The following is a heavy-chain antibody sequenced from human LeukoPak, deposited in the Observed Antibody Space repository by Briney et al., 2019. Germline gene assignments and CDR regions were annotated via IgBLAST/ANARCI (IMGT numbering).Heavy chain of an antibody. Sequence: GGSLRLSCAASGFTFSSYWMSWVRQAPGKGLEWVSSISGSGGNTYYADSVKGRFTISRDYSKNTLYLQMNSLRTEETAVYYCAKGPAMVRGTFDPWGQGTLVTVSS. V-gene: IGHV3-23*01. CDR2: ISGSGGNT. J-gene: IGHJ5*02. CDR1: GFTFSSYW. CDR3: AKGPAMVRGTFDP. D-gene: IGHD3-10*01.